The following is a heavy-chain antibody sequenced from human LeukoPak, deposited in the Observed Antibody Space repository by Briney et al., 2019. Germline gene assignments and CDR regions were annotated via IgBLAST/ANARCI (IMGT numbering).Heavy chain of an antibody. CDR2: INPNSGGT. CDR3: ASDLIVVVPAARVMDV. CDR1: GYTFTGYY. J-gene: IGHJ6*04. V-gene: IGHV1-2*02. D-gene: IGHD2-2*01. Sequence: GSVEVSCKASGYTFTGYYVHWVRQAPGQGLEWMGWINPNSGGTNYAQKFRGRVTMTRDTSISTAYMELSRLRSHDTAVYYCASDLIVVVPAARVMDVWGKGTTVTVSS.